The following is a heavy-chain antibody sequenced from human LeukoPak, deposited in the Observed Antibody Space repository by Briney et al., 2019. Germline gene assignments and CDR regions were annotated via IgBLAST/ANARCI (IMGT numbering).Heavy chain of an antibody. CDR1: GFTFSTCW. CDR2: IKEDGSEK. J-gene: IGHJ4*02. CDR3: ARDSSGYQ. Sequence: GGSLRLSCAASGFTFSTCWMSWVRQAPGKGLEWVANIKEDGSEKYYGDSVKGRFTISRDNAKNSLYLQMNSLRAEDTAVYYCARDSSGYQWGQGTLVTVSS. V-gene: IGHV3-7*01. D-gene: IGHD3-22*01.